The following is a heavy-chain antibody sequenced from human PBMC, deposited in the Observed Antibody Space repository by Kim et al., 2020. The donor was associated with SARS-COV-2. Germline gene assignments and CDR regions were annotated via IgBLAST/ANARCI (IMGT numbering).Heavy chain of an antibody. CDR2: IYYSGST. D-gene: IGHD2-2*01. Sequence: SETLSLTCTVSGGSISSYYWSWIRQPPGKGLEWIGYIYYSGSTNFNPSLKSRVTISVDTSKNQFSLKLSSVTAADTAVYYCAREGIVVVPAATDWYSSGRGYFDYWGQGTLVTVSS. J-gene: IGHJ4*02. V-gene: IGHV4-59*01. CDR3: AREGIVVVPAATDWYSSGRGYFDY. CDR1: GGSISSYY.